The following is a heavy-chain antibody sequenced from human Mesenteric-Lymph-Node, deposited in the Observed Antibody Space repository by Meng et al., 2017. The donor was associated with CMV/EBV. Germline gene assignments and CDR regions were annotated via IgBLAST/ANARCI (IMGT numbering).Heavy chain of an antibody. Sequence: GESLKISCAASGFTVSVNYMSWVRQAPGKRLEWVSVIYSGGTTYYADSVKGRFTISRDNSKNTLYLQMNSLRAEDTAVYYCARDDKDIVDDYWGQGTLVTVSS. CDR1: GFTVSVNY. CDR2: IYSGGTT. J-gene: IGHJ4*02. D-gene: IGHD2-15*01. CDR3: ARDDKDIVDDY. V-gene: IGHV3-66*01.